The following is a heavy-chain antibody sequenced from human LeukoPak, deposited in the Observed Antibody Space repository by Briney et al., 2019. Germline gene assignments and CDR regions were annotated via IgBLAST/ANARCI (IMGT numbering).Heavy chain of an antibody. CDR2: IFHSGST. CDR3: ARDISGSYLNHYYYYYMDV. D-gene: IGHD1-26*01. CDR1: SDSIFTSNW. J-gene: IGHJ6*03. Sequence: SETLSLTCTVSSDSIFTSNWWSWVRQPPGKGLEWIGQIFHSGSTSYSPSLKGRVTISMDKSKNQISLRLTSVTAADTAVYYCARDISGSYLNHYYYYYMDVWGKGTTVTVSS. V-gene: IGHV4-4*02.